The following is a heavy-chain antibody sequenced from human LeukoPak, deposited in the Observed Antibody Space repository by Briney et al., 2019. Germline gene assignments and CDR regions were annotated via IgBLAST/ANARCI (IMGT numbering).Heavy chain of an antibody. Sequence: PAGSLRLSCAASGLTVSSYMSWVRQAPGKGLEWVSVIYSGGSIYDADSVKGRFTISRDKSKNTLYLQMNSLRAEDTAVYYCARPPYGGVDYWGQGTLVTVSS. CDR1: GLTVSSY. J-gene: IGHJ4*02. D-gene: IGHD4-23*01. V-gene: IGHV3-66*04. CDR2: IYSGGSI. CDR3: ARPPYGGVDY.